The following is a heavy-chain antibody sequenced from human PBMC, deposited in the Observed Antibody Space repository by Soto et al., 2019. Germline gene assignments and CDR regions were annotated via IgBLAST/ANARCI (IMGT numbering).Heavy chain of an antibody. CDR1: GFTFSSYW. Sequence: GGSLRLSCAASGFTFSSYWMHWVRQAPGKGLVWVSRINSDGSSTSYADSVKGRFTISRDNAKNTLYLQMNSLRAEDTAVYYCARGRHEAGGTHWFDPWGQGTLVTVSS. V-gene: IGHV3-74*01. J-gene: IGHJ5*02. CDR2: INSDGSST. CDR3: ARGRHEAGGTHWFDP.